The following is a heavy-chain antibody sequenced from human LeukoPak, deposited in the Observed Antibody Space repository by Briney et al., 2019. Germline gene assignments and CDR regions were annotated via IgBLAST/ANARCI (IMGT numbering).Heavy chain of an antibody. V-gene: IGHV1-18*01. CDR3: ARGVDTAMLGFFDY. J-gene: IGHJ4*02. D-gene: IGHD5-18*01. Sequence: GASVKVSCKASGYTFTSYGISWVRQAPGQGLEWMGWISAYNGNTNYAQKLQGRVTMTTDTSTSAAYMELRSLRSDDTAVYYCARGVDTAMLGFFDYWGQGTLVTVSS. CDR1: GYTFTSYG. CDR2: ISAYNGNT.